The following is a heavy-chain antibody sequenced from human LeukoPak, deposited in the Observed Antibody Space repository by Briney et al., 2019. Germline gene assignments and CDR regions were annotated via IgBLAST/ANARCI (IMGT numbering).Heavy chain of an antibody. Sequence: PSETLSLTRAVYGGSFSGYYWSWIRQPPGKGLEWIGEIDHSGSTNYNPSLKSRVTISVDTSKNQFSLKLSSVTAADTAVYYCAGITMIVVAYSQGKLWFDPWGQGTLVTVSP. D-gene: IGHD3-22*01. V-gene: IGHV4-34*01. J-gene: IGHJ5*02. CDR3: AGITMIVVAYSQGKLWFDP. CDR2: IDHSGST. CDR1: GGSFSGYY.